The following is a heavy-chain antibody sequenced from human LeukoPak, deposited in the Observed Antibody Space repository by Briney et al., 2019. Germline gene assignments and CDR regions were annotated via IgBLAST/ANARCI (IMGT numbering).Heavy chain of an antibody. CDR3: ARSRGRATSHLY. V-gene: IGHV4-39*07. J-gene: IGHJ4*02. D-gene: IGHD1-26*01. Sequence: PSETLSLTCTVSGGSISSSSYYWGWIRQPPGKGLEWIGSIYYSGSTYYNPSLKSRVTISVDTSKNQFSLKLSSVTAADTAVYYCARSRGRATSHLYWGQGTLVTVSS. CDR2: IYYSGST. CDR1: GGSISSSSYY.